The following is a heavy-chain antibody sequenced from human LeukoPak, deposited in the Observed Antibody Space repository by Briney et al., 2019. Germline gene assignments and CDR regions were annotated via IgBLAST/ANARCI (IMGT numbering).Heavy chain of an antibody. CDR3: APESSGWYGSGY. V-gene: IGHV1-69*02. CDR1: GGTFSSYT. Sequence: EASVKVSCKASGGTFSSYTISWVRLAPGQGLEWMGRIIPILGIANYAQKFQGGVTITADKSTSTAYMELSSLRSEDTAVYYCAPESSGWYGSGYWGQGTLVTVSS. CDR2: IIPILGIA. D-gene: IGHD6-19*01. J-gene: IGHJ4*02.